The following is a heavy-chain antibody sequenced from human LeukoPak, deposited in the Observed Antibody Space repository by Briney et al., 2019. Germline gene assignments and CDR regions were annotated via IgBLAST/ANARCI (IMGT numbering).Heavy chain of an antibody. CDR3: ARVLPGSHSSSWYYFDY. J-gene: IGHJ4*02. D-gene: IGHD6-13*01. Sequence: SETLSLTCTVSGGSISSYYWSWIRQPPGKGLEWIGYIYYSGSTNYNPSLKSRVTISVDTSKNQFSLKLSSVTAADMAVYYCARVLPGSHSSSWYYFDYWGQGTLVTVSS. CDR1: GGSISSYY. CDR2: IYYSGST. V-gene: IGHV4-59*01.